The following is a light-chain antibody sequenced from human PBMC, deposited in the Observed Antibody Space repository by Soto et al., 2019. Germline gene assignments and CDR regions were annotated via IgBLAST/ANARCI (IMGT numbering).Light chain of an antibody. CDR1: QTISNY. J-gene: IGKJ2*01. Sequence: DIQMTQSPSSLSASVGDRVTITCRANQTISNYLSWYQQKPGKAPYLLIFGASTLQSGVTSRFSGSGAGTEFTLTISNLQPEECATYYCQQSYSTLLYTFGQGTKLEI. CDR2: GAS. V-gene: IGKV1-39*01. CDR3: QQSYSTLLYT.